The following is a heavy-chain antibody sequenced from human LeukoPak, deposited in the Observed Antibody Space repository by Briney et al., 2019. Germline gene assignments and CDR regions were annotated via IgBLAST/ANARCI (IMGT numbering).Heavy chain of an antibody. CDR1: GGSLSNYY. V-gene: IGHV4-59*08. Sequence: PSETLSLTCTVSGGSLSNYYWSWIRQPPGKGLEWIGYVHYSGSTDYNPSLKSRLTISIDTPKNHFSLRLTSVTAADTAVYSCARHSATCIGGNCFLDYFDYWGQGTLVTVFS. D-gene: IGHD2-21*01. CDR2: VHYSGST. CDR3: ARHSATCIGGNCFLDYFDY. J-gene: IGHJ4*02.